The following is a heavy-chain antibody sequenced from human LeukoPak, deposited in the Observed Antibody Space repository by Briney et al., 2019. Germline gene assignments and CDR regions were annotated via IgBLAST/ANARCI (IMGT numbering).Heavy chain of an antibody. D-gene: IGHD3-10*01. CDR2: ISYDGSNK. V-gene: IGHV3-30*18. CDR3: AKDFYDGSGSYVNWFDP. Sequence: PGRSLRLSCAASGXTFSSYGMHWVRQAPGKGLEWVAVISYDGSNKYYAVSVKGRFTISRDNSKNTLYLQMNSLRAEDTAVYYCAKDFYDGSGSYVNWFDPWGQGTLVTVSS. J-gene: IGHJ5*02. CDR1: GXTFSSYG.